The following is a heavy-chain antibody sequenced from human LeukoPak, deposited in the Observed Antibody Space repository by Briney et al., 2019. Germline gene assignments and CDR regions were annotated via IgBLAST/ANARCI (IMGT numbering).Heavy chain of an antibody. D-gene: IGHD5-24*01. V-gene: IGHV3-20*04. CDR2: ISWNGGST. Sequence: GGSLRLSCAASGFTFGDYAMTWVRQAPGKGLEWVSGISWNGGSTGYADSVKGRFTVSRDNAKNSLYLQMNSLRAEDTAVYYCARGSGRWLSWRFDYWGQGTLVTVSS. J-gene: IGHJ4*02. CDR3: ARGSGRWLSWRFDY. CDR1: GFTFGDYA.